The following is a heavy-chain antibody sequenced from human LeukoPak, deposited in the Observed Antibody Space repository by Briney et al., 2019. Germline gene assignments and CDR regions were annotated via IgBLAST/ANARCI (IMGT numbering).Heavy chain of an antibody. D-gene: IGHD6-13*01. Sequence: GSLRLSCAASGFTFSDYYMTWIRQPPGKGLEWIGEIYHSGSTNYNPSLKSRVTISVDTSKNQFSLKLSSVTAADTAVYYCASGSWFYYMDVWGKGTTVTISS. CDR3: ASGSWFYYMDV. J-gene: IGHJ6*03. CDR1: GFTFSDYY. CDR2: IYHSGST. V-gene: IGHV4-34*01.